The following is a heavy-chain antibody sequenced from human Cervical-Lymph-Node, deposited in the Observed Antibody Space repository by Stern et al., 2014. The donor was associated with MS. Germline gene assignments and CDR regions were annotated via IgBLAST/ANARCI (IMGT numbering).Heavy chain of an antibody. Sequence: QLVQSGAEVKKPGESLKISCKGSGYSFTNYWIGWVRQLPGQGLEWMGLIYPGASEARNSPSFQGQVTISAANSISTAYLQWSSLKASDTAMYYCARGSGRDFFDYWGQGTLVTVSS. V-gene: IGHV5-51*01. D-gene: IGHD3-3*01. J-gene: IGHJ4*02. CDR3: ARGSGRDFFDY. CDR1: GYSFTNYW. CDR2: IYPGASEA.